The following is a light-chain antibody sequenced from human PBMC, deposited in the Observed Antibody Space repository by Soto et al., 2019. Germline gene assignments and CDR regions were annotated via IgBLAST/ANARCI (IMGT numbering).Light chain of an antibody. CDR1: QDISSY. CDR2: DAS. Sequence: DIQLTQSPSFLSASVGDRVTITCRARQDISSYLAWYQQKPGKAPKLLIYDASTLQSGVPSRFRGSGSGTEFTLTISSLQPEDFATYSCQQLASYPIGTFGGGTKVDIK. J-gene: IGKJ4*01. CDR3: QQLASYPIGT. V-gene: IGKV1-9*01.